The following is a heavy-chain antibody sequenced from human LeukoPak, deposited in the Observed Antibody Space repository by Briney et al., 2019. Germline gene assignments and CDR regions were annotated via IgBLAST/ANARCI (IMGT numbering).Heavy chain of an antibody. Sequence: GGSLRLSCAASGFTFSHYAMSWVRQAPGKGLEWVSAISASGDTTYYADSVKGRFTISRDNSKNTLYVQMNSLRAEDTAVYYCAKVAAVGPPGAFDIWGQGTMVSVSS. J-gene: IGHJ3*02. D-gene: IGHD6-13*01. CDR3: AKVAAVGPPGAFDI. CDR2: ISASGDTT. CDR1: GFTFSHYA. V-gene: IGHV3-23*01.